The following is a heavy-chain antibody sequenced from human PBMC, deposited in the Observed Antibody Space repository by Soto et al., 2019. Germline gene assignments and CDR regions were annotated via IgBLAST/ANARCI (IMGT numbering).Heavy chain of an antibody. V-gene: IGHV1-18*01. D-gene: IGHD6-19*01. CDR2: ISAYNGNT. CDR1: GYTFTSYG. Sequence: ASVKVSCKASGYTFTSYGISWVRQAPGQGLEWMGWISAYNGNTNYAQKLQGRVTMTTDTSTSTAYMELRSLRLDDTAVYFCATDPPSVSVVGKFDHWGQGAQVTVSS. CDR3: ATDPPSVSVVGKFDH. J-gene: IGHJ4*02.